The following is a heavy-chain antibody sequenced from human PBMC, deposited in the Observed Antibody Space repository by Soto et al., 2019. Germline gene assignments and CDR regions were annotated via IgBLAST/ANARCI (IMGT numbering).Heavy chain of an antibody. CDR2: IYSGGST. J-gene: IGHJ1*01. CDR1: GFTVTTNS. CDR3: AREATMGRLVVMTGY. V-gene: IGHV3-66*01. D-gene: IGHD3-22*01. Sequence: DGQLVESGGGLVQPGGSLRLSCVVSGFTVTTNSMSWVRQAPGKGLEWVSIIYSGGSTDYADSVKGRFTISRDNSTNMLYLQMNSLRAEDTAVYYCAREATMGRLVVMTGYWGQGTLVTVSS.